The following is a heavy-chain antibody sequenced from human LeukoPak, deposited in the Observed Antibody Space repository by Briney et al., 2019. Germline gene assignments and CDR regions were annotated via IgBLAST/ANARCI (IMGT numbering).Heavy chain of an antibody. D-gene: IGHD6-25*01. CDR2: IYATGST. CDR1: GDSISNANHY. CDR3: TRKQRVEYYFDS. J-gene: IGHJ4*02. V-gene: IGHV4-61*02. Sequence: SETLSLTCTVSGDSISNANHYWSWIRQPAGKGLEWIGRIYATGSTNYNPSLKSRVTISADMSKNQFSLKLSSVTAADTAVYYCTRKQRVEYYFDSWGQGTLVTVSS.